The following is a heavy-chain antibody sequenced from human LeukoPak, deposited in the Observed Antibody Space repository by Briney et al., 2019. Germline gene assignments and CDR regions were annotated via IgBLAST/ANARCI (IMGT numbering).Heavy chain of an antibody. CDR3: ARVGTPIMITFGGVIVIDDYFDY. CDR1: GGTFSSYA. Sequence: ASVKVSCKASGGTFSSYAISWVRQAPGQGLEWMGGIIPIFGTAKKFQGRVTITADESTSTAYMELRSLRSDDTAVYYCARVGTPIMITFGGVIVIDDYFDYWGQGTLVTVSS. J-gene: IGHJ4*02. D-gene: IGHD3-16*02. V-gene: IGHV1-69*13. CDR2: IIPIFGTA.